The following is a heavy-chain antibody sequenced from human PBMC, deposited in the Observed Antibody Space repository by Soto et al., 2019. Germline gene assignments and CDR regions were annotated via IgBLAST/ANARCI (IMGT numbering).Heavy chain of an antibody. D-gene: IGHD3-22*01. CDR1: GGTFSSYA. J-gene: IGHJ4*02. V-gene: IGHV1-69*06. Sequence: SVKVSCKASGGTFSSYAISWVRQAPGQGLEWMGGIIPIFGTANYAQKFQGRVTITADKSTSTAYMELSSLRSEDTAVYYCASPYYYDSSGPLFPFDFWGQGTLVTVSS. CDR3: ASPYYYDSSGPLFPFDF. CDR2: IIPIFGTA.